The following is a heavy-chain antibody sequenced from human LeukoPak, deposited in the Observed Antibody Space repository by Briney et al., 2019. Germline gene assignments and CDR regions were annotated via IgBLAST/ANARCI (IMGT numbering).Heavy chain of an antibody. D-gene: IGHD3-22*01. J-gene: IGHJ4*02. CDR3: ARHLTYCHDSGGYSSPYYFDY. V-gene: IGHV4-39*01. Sequence: SETLSLTCTVSGGSIGSSSYSWDWIRQPPGRGLEWIGSIYYRVSTYYNPSLKSRVTISVDTSKNQFSLKLSSVTAADTAAYYCARHLTYCHDSGGYSSPYYFDYWGQGTLVTVSS. CDR2: IYYRVST. CDR1: GGSIGSSSYS.